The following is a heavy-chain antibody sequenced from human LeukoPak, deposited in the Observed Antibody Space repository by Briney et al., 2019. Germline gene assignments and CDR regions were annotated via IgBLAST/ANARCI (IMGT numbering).Heavy chain of an antibody. D-gene: IGHD3-22*01. CDR2: IGTSSTTI. V-gene: IGHV3-48*01. CDR3: ARDAHYYYDSSASDY. Sequence: GGSLRLSCAASGFTFSSYTMNWVRQPPGKGLEWVSNIGTSSTTIYYADSVKGRFTISRDNAKNSLYLQMNSLRAEDTAVYYCARDAHYYYDSSASDYWGQGTLVTVSS. CDR1: GFTFSSYT. J-gene: IGHJ4*02.